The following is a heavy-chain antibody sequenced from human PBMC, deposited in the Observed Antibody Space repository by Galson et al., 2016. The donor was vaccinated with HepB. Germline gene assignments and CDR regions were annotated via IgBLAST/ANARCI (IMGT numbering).Heavy chain of an antibody. V-gene: IGHV4-4*02. Sequence: SETLSLTCAVSGSSIGSNNWWSWVRQPPGKGLEWIGEIYDSGLTNYNPSLKSRVTISVDKSKHQFSLNLNSVAAADTAVYYCARRVPHCASTSFLLDFWGQGTLVTGSS. CDR1: GSSIGSNNW. CDR2: IYDSGLT. D-gene: IGHD2-2*01. J-gene: IGHJ4*02. CDR3: ARRVPHCASTSFLLDF.